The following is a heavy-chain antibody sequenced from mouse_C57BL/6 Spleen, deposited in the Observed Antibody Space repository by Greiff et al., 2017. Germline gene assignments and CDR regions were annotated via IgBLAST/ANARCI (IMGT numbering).Heavy chain of an antibody. V-gene: IGHV1-63*01. CDR3: ARSRDYGYFDY. CDR2: IYPGGGYT. J-gene: IGHJ2*01. CDR1: GYTFTNYW. Sequence: VQLHQSGAELVRPGTSVKMSCKASGYTFTNYWIGWAKQRPGHGLEWIGDIYPGGGYTNYNEKFKGKATLTADKSSSTAYMQFSSLTSEDSAIYYCARSRDYGYFDYWGQGTTLTVSS. D-gene: IGHD1-1*02.